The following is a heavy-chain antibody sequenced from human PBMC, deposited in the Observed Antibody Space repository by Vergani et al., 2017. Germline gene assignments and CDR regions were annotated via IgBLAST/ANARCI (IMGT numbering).Heavy chain of an antibody. J-gene: IGHJ4*02. CDR1: GGSISSGDYY. CDR2: INHSGST. V-gene: IGHV4-30-4*01. Sequence: QVQLQESGPGLVKPSQTLSLTCTVSGGSISSGDYYWSWIRQPPGKGLEWIGEINHSGSTNYNPSLKSRVTISVDTSKNQFSLKLSSVTAADTAVYYCARGTRGGYGSGSYGYWGQGTLVTVSS. CDR3: ARGTRGGYGSGSYGY. D-gene: IGHD3-10*01.